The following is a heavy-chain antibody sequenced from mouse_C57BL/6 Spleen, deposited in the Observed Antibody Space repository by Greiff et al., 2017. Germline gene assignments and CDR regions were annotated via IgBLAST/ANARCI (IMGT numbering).Heavy chain of an antibody. CDR2: INPSNGGT. D-gene: IGHD1-1*01. Sequence: QVQLKQPGTELVKPGASVKLSCKASGYTFTSYWMHWVKQRPGQGLEWIGNINPSNGGTNYNEKFKSKATLTVDKSSSTAYRQLSSLTSEGSAVYYCADYYGSSKDWYFDVWGTGTTVTVSS. CDR3: ADYYGSSKDWYFDV. V-gene: IGHV1-53*01. J-gene: IGHJ1*03. CDR1: GYTFTSYW.